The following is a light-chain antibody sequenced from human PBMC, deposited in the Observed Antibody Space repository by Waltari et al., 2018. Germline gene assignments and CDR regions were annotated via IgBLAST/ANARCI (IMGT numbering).Light chain of an antibody. V-gene: IGLV7-46*01. J-gene: IGLJ3*02. Sequence: QAVVTQEPSLPVSPGGTVTLTCGPSTGAVTSGHYPNWFQQKPGQAPTSLIYDTSNQHPWTPAWCSGSLLGGTAALTLSGAQPEDEAEYYCLLYYSGTRVFGGGTKLTVL. CDR3: LLYYSGTRV. CDR1: TGAVTSGHY. CDR2: DTS.